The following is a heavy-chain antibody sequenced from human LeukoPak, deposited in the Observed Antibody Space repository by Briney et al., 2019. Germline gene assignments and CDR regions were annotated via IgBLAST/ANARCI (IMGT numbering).Heavy chain of an antibody. D-gene: IGHD5-18*01. CDR3: AREGRIQLWLLFDY. CDR2: ISSSSSTI. CDR1: GFTFSSYS. J-gene: IGHJ4*02. V-gene: IGHV3-48*01. Sequence: PGGSLRLSCAASGFTFSSYSMNWVRQAPGKGLEWVSYISSSSSTIYYADSVKGRFTISRDNAKNSLYLQMNSLRAEDTAVYCCAREGRIQLWLLFDYWGQGTLVTVSS.